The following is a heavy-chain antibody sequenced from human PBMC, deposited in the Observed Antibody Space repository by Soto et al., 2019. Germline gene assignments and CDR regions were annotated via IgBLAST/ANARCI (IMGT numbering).Heavy chain of an antibody. CDR2: ISGSGGST. V-gene: IGHV3-23*04. J-gene: IGHJ4*02. CDR3: ANAPGVAGRGRGY. D-gene: IGHD6-19*01. CDR1: GFNFSSYV. Sequence: EVQLVESGGGSVQPGESLRLSCAGSGFNFSSYVMNWVRQAPGKGLEWVSGISGSGGSTYYADSVQGRCSISRDNSKNTLFLQMNSMRVEDTAIYYCANAPGVAGRGRGYWGQGTLVIVSS.